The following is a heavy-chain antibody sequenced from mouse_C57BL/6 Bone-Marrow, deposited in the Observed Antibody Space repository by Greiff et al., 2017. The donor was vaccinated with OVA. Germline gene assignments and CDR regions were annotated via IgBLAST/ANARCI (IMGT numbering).Heavy chain of an antibody. CDR1: EYEFPSHD. Sequence: EVQGVESGGGLVQPGESLKLSCESNEYEFPSHDMSWVRKTPEKRLELVAAINSDGGSTYYPDTMERRFIISRDNTKKTLYLQMSSLRSEDTALYYCARLYDYDEGYAIDYWGQGTSVTVSS. D-gene: IGHD2-4*01. J-gene: IGHJ4*01. CDR3: ARLYDYDEGYAIDY. V-gene: IGHV5-2*01. CDR2: INSDGGST.